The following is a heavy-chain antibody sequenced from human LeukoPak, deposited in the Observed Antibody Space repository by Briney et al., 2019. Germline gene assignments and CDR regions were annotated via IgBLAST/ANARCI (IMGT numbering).Heavy chain of an antibody. D-gene: IGHD6-13*01. CDR2: ISYDGSNK. V-gene: IGHV3-30*04. J-gene: IGHJ4*02. CDR1: GFTFSSYE. Sequence: GGSLRLSCAASGFTFSSYEMNWVRQAPGKGLEWVAVISYDGSNKYYADSVKGRFTISRDDSKNTLYLQMNSLRAEDTAVYYCARDRGSSSWYYFDYWGQGTLVTVSS. CDR3: ARDRGSSSWYYFDY.